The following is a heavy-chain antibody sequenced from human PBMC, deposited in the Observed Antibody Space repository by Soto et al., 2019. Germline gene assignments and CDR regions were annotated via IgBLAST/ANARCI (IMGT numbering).Heavy chain of an antibody. CDR3: TTVPDSSGYRRGNYYYYGMDV. V-gene: IGHV3-15*01. CDR2: IKSKTDGGTT. J-gene: IGHJ6*02. D-gene: IGHD3-22*01. CDR1: GFTFSNAW. Sequence: PGGSLRLSCAASGFTFSNAWMSWVRQAPGKGLEWVGRIKSKTDGGTTDYAAPAKGRFTISRDDSKNTLYLQMNSLKTEDTAVYYCTTVPDSSGYRRGNYYYYGMDVWGQGTTVTVSS.